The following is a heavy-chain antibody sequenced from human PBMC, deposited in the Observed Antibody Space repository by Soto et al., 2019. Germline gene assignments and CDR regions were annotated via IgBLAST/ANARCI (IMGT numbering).Heavy chain of an antibody. Sequence: QLQLQESGPGLVKPSETLSLTCTVSGGSISSSSYYWGWIRQPPGKGLEWIGSIYYSGSTYYNPSLKSRVTISVDTSKNQFSLKLSSVTAADTAVYYCARLSPQGRLARGFFDYWGQGTLVTVSS. V-gene: IGHV4-39*01. CDR1: GGSISSSSYY. J-gene: IGHJ4*02. CDR3: ARLSPQGRLARGFFDY. CDR2: IYYSGST. D-gene: IGHD1-26*01.